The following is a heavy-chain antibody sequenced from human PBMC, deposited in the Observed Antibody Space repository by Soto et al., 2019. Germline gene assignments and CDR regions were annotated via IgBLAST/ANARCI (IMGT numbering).Heavy chain of an antibody. CDR1: GGSISTGGYY. D-gene: IGHD2-2*01. Sequence: TLSLTCTVSGGSISTGGYYWSWIRQHPGKALEWIGYIYYSGSTYYNPSLKSRVTISVDTSKEQFYLKLRSVTAADTAVYYCARDSYCFSSSCYPPYYYGMDVWGQGTTVTVSS. J-gene: IGHJ6*02. CDR2: IYYSGST. CDR3: ARDSYCFSSSCYPPYYYGMDV. V-gene: IGHV4-31*03.